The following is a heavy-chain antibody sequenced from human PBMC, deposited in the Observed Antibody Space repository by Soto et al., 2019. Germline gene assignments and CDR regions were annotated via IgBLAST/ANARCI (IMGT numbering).Heavy chain of an antibody. Sequence: QVQLEESGGGLVKPGGSLRLSCAASGFTFSGFYMSWIRQAPGKGLEYISFISTSGTSANYADSVKGRFIISRDNAKNSLYLQMDSLGAEDTAVYYCARDRGAVTGQYFDYWGQGTLVTVSS. CDR2: ISTSGTSA. CDR3: ARDRGAVTGQYFDY. J-gene: IGHJ4*02. CDR1: GFTFSGFY. V-gene: IGHV3-11*05. D-gene: IGHD6-19*01.